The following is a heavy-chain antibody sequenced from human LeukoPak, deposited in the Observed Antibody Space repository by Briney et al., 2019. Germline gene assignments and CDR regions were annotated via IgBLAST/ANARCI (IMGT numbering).Heavy chain of an antibody. CDR1: GYIFSIYA. V-gene: IGHV7-4-1*02. CDR3: ARDYTVAIGTTTYFQH. J-gene: IGHJ1*01. Sequence: GASVTVSCKASGYIFSIYAMIWVRRAPGQGLELMGWINPNTGNPTYAQGFTGRFVFSLDTSVSTAYLQISSLKPEDTAVYYCARDYTVAIGTTTYFQHWGQGTLVTVSS. CDR2: INPNTGNP. D-gene: IGHD1-7*01.